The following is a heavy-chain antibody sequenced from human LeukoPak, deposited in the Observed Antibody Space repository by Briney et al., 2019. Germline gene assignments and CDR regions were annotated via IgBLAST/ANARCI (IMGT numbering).Heavy chain of an antibody. CDR3: ARLLLDCSSTSCYHYYGMDV. CDR2: IYYSGST. D-gene: IGHD2-2*01. J-gene: IGHJ6*02. CDR1: GGSISSYY. V-gene: IGHV4-59*08. Sequence: SETLSLTCTVSGGSISSYYWSWIRQPPGKGLEWIGYIYYSGSTNYNPSLKSRVTISVDTSKNQFSLKLSSVTAADTAVYYCARLLLDCSSTSCYHYYGMDVRGQGTTVTVSS.